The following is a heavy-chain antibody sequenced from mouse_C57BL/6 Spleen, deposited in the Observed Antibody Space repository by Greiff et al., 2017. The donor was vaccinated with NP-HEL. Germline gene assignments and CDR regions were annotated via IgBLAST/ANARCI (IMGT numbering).Heavy chain of an antibody. D-gene: IGHD1-1*01. CDR1: GYAFSSYW. CDR3: ARGRLRFYYFDY. Sequence: VQLQQSGAELVKPGASVKISCKASGYAFSSYWMNWVKQRPGKGLEWIGQIYPGDGDTNYNGKFKGKATLTADKSSSTAYMQLSSLTSEDSAVYFGARGRLRFYYFDYWGQGTTLTVSS. V-gene: IGHV1-80*01. J-gene: IGHJ2*01. CDR2: IYPGDGDT.